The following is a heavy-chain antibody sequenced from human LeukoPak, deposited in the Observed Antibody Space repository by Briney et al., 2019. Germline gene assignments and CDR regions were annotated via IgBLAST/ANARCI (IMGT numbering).Heavy chain of an antibody. CDR1: GFTFSSYY. D-gene: IGHD3-9*01. CDR3: ATPVLRYFDWLLNY. Sequence: GGSLRLSCAASGFTFSSYYMNWVRQAPGKGLEWVSAISGSGGSTYYADSVKGRFTISRDNSKNTLYLQMNSLRAEDTAVYYCATPVLRYFDWLLNYWGQGTLVTVSS. J-gene: IGHJ4*02. V-gene: IGHV3-23*01. CDR2: ISGSGGST.